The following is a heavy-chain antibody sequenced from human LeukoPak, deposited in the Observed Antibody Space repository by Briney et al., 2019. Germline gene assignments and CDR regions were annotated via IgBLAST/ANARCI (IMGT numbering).Heavy chain of an antibody. D-gene: IGHD6-13*01. V-gene: IGHV3-21*01. CDR3: ARARGSSWPFDY. Sequence: GGSLRLSCAASGFTFRSYAMNWVRQAPGKGLEWVSCISSSNSYIYNADSVKGRFTISRDNAKNSLNLQMNSLRAEDTAVYYCARARGSSWPFDYWGQGTLVTVSS. J-gene: IGHJ4*02. CDR2: ISSSNSYI. CDR1: GFTFRSYA.